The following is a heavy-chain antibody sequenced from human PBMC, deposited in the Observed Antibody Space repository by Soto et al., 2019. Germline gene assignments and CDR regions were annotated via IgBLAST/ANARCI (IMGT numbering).Heavy chain of an antibody. V-gene: IGHV1-69*13. CDR2: IIPIFGTA. D-gene: IGHD3-22*01. J-gene: IGHJ5*02. CDR3: ARGVREYYDSSGYYPYNWFDP. Sequence: GASVKVSCKASGGTFSSYAVSWVRQAPGQGLEWMGGIIPIFGTANYAQKFQGRVTITADESTSTAYMELSSLRSEDTAVYYCARGVREYYDSSGYYPYNWFDPWGQGTLVTVSS. CDR1: GGTFSSYA.